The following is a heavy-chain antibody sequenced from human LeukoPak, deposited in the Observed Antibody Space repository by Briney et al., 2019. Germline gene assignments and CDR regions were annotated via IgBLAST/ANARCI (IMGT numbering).Heavy chain of an antibody. Sequence: EGSLRLSCAASGFTFSSYWMSWVRQAPGKGLEWVANIKQDGSEKYYVDSVKGRFTISRDNAKNSLYLQMNSLRAEDTAVYYCARATPIEYSSSYYYYYYMDVWGKGTTVTVSS. V-gene: IGHV3-7*01. CDR2: IKQDGSEK. J-gene: IGHJ6*03. CDR3: ARATPIEYSSSYYYYYYMDV. D-gene: IGHD6-6*01. CDR1: GFTFSSYW.